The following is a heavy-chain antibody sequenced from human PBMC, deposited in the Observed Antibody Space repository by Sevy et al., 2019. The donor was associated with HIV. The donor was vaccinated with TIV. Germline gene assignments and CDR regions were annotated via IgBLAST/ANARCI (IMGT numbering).Heavy chain of an antibody. CDR1: GDSISTYY. V-gene: IGHV4-59*01. D-gene: IGHD5-18*01. CDR3: ARGRYSYGYWREFDY. J-gene: IGHJ4*02. Sequence: SETLSLTCTVSGDSISTYYWNWIRLTPRKRLEWIGYIYYSGGTNYNPSLKSRVTISVDTSKNQFSLKLSSVTAADTAVYYCARGRYSYGYWREFDYWGQGTLVTVSS. CDR2: IYYSGGT.